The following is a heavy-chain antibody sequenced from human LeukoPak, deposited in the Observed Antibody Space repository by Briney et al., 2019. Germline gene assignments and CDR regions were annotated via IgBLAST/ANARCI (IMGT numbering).Heavy chain of an antibody. CDR3: ASYDIIPNHNWFDP. V-gene: IGHV4-31*03. D-gene: IGHD3-3*01. CDR2: IYYSGST. J-gene: IGHJ5*02. Sequence: SQTLSLTCTVSGGSISSGGYYWSWIRQHPGKGLEWIGYIYYSGSTYYNPSLKSRVTISVDTSKNQFSLKLSSVTAADTAVYYCASYDIIPNHNWFDPWGQGTLVTVSS. CDR1: GGSISSGGYY.